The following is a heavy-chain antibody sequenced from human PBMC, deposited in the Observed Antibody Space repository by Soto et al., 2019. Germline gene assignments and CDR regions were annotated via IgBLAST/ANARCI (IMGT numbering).Heavy chain of an antibody. CDR1: GGSITSYH. CDR3: GRESGETWDYEAY. V-gene: IGHV4-4*07. Sequence: SETLSLTCTVSGGSITSYHWSWIRQPAGKGLEWIGRIYANGNTKYSPSLRSRVTVSVDVSQNQFFLTLQSVTAADSAVYYCGRESGETWDYEAYWGQGTQVTVS. D-gene: IGHD1-7*01. CDR2: IYANGNT. J-gene: IGHJ4*02.